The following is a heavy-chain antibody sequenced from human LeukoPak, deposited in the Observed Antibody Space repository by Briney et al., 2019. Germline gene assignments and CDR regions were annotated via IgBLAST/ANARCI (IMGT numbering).Heavy chain of an antibody. CDR1: GFTFSSYS. CDR2: ISSSSSYI. Sequence: GGSLRLSCAASGFTFSSYSMNWVRQAPGKGLEWVSSISSSSSYIYYADSVKGRFTISRDNAKNSLYLQMNSLRAEDTAVYYCARDGTYYDFWSGCWFDPWGQGTLVTVSS. D-gene: IGHD3-3*01. CDR3: ARDGTYYDFWSGCWFDP. J-gene: IGHJ5*02. V-gene: IGHV3-21*01.